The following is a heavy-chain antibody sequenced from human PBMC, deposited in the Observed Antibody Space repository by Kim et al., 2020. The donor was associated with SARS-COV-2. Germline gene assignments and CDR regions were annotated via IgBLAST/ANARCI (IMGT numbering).Heavy chain of an antibody. V-gene: IGHV4-61*01. CDR1: GGSVSSGSYY. D-gene: IGHD3-16*01. J-gene: IGHJ4*02. CDR3: AREDGGVLDY. Sequence: SETLSLTCTVSGGSVSSGSYYWSWIRQPPGKGLDWIGYIYYSGGTNYNPSLKSRVTISVDTSKNQFSLKLSSVTAADTDVYYCAREDGGVLDYWGQGTLVTVSS. CDR2: IYYSGGT.